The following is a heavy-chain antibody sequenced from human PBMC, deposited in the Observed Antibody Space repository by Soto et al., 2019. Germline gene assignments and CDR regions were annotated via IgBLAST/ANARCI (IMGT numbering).Heavy chain of an antibody. CDR3: AKGPPHYYDSTGSLSY. V-gene: IGHV3-23*01. J-gene: IGHJ4*02. CDR2: ISGSGGAS. CDR1: GFSFNSYA. Sequence: EVQLLESGGGFVQPGGSLRLSCAASGFSFNSYAMSWVRQAPGRGLEWVSGISGSGGASYYADSVKGRFAISRDNSKNTLYLQMNSLRAEDTAVYYCAKGPPHYYDSTGSLSYWGQGTLVTVSS. D-gene: IGHD3-22*01.